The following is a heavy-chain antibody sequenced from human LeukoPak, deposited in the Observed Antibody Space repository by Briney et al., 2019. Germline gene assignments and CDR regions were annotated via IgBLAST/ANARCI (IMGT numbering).Heavy chain of an antibody. Sequence: GGSLRLSCAASGFTVITNDMTWVRQAPGKGLEWVSVVYSDGNTKYADSVQGRFTISRDNSKSTLYPEMNSLSPDDTAVYYCARGVEPLAANTLAYWGQGTLVTVSS. CDR2: VYSDGNT. D-gene: IGHD1-14*01. CDR3: ARGVEPLAANTLAY. J-gene: IGHJ4*02. CDR1: GFTVITND. V-gene: IGHV3-53*01.